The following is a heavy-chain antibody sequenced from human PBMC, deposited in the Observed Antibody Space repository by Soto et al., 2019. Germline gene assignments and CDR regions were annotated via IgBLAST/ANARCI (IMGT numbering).Heavy chain of an antibody. CDR3: ARGPGLDSSSWEQTYYYYGMDV. Sequence: GGSLRLSCAASGVTFSSYSMNWVRQAQGKGLEWVSSISSSSSYIYYADSVKGRFTISRDNAKNSLYLQMNSLRAEDTAVYYCARGPGLDSSSWEQTYYYYGMDVWGQGTTVTVSS. V-gene: IGHV3-21*04. J-gene: IGHJ6*02. CDR1: GVTFSSYS. CDR2: ISSSSSYI. D-gene: IGHD6-13*01.